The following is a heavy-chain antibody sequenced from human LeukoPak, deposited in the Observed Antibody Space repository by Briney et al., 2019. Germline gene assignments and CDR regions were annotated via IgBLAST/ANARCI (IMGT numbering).Heavy chain of an antibody. J-gene: IGHJ4*02. D-gene: IGHD4-17*01. CDR1: GGSFSGYY. Sequence: SETLSLTCAVSGGSFSGYYWTWIRQPPGKGLEWIGEINHSGSANYNPSLKSRVTISLDTSKNQFSLNLSSVTAADTAVYYCARDREFLYGRVNYFDYWGQGTLVTVSS. CDR2: INHSGSA. V-gene: IGHV4-34*01. CDR3: ARDREFLYGRVNYFDY.